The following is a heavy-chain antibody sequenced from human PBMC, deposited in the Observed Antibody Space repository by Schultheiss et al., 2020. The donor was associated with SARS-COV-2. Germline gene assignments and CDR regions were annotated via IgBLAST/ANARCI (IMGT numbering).Heavy chain of an antibody. D-gene: IGHD3-3*01. V-gene: IGHV3-30*03. CDR1: GFTFTNYG. CDR3: ARDYHGGYYTGLYYYMDV. CDR2: ISYDGSNK. Sequence: GGSLRLSCAASGFTFTNYGMHWVRQAPGKGLEWVAVISYDGSNKYYADSVKGRFTISRDNSKNTLYLQMNSLRAEDTAVYYCARDYHGGYYTGLYYYMDVWGKGTTVTVSS. J-gene: IGHJ6*03.